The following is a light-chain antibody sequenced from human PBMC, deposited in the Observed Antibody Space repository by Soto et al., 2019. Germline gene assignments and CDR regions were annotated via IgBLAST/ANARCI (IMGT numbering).Light chain of an antibody. J-gene: IGLJ3*02. Sequence: QSALTQPASVSGSPGRSITISCSGTTSDVGRYNLVSWYQHHPGKAPKLLIYEGSKRPSGVSNRFSGSKSGNTASLTISGLQAEDEADYYCCSYAGSSTVVFGGGTKVTVL. CDR3: CSYAGSSTVV. V-gene: IGLV2-23*01. CDR2: EGS. CDR1: TSDVGRYNL.